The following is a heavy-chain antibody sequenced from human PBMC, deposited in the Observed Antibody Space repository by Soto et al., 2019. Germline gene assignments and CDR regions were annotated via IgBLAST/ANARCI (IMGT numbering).Heavy chain of an antibody. V-gene: IGHV3-73*01. Sequence: PGGSLRLSCAASGFTFGASALQWVRQASGKGLEWLGRIGSKGETYATTYAASVKGRFTISRDDSKKTAYLQMNSLESEDTAVYYCTTDPVTMIVVVPSSGWGQGTLVTVSS. CDR2: IGSKGETYAT. CDR1: GFTFGASA. CDR3: TTDPVTMIVVVPSSG. D-gene: IGHD3-22*01. J-gene: IGHJ4*02.